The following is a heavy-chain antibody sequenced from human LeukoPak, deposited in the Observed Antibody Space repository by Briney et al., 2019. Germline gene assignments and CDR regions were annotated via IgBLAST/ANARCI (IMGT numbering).Heavy chain of an antibody. CDR3: ARTPHDGYSYGYLGNYYYYNMDV. CDR1: GYSFTSYW. Sequence: GESLKISCKGSGYSFTSYWIGWVRQMPGKGLEWMGIIYPGDSDTRYSPSFQGQVTISADKSISTAYLQWSSLKASDTAMYYCARTPHDGYSYGYLGNYYYYNMDVWGKGTTVTVSS. D-gene: IGHD5-18*01. V-gene: IGHV5-51*01. J-gene: IGHJ6*03. CDR2: IYPGDSDT.